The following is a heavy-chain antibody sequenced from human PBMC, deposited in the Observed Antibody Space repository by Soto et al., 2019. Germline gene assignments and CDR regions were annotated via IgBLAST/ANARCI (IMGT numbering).Heavy chain of an antibody. CDR2: ISSSGSTI. D-gene: IGHD2-2*01. Sequence: PGGSLRLSCAASGFTFSDYYMSWIRQAPGKGLEWVSYISSSGSTIYYADSVKGRFTISRDNAKNSLYLQMNSLRAEDTAVYYCARVERGVPAAMSVPYGRFDYWGQGTLVTV. CDR3: ARVERGVPAAMSVPYGRFDY. V-gene: IGHV3-11*01. J-gene: IGHJ4*02. CDR1: GFTFSDYY.